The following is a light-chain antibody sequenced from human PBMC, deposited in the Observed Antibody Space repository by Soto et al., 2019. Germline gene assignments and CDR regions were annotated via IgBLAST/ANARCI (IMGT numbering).Light chain of an antibody. CDR3: QTYDKAPWT. J-gene: IGKJ1*01. CDR2: AAS. V-gene: IGKV1-27*01. CDR1: RGIFPH. Sequence: DIQMTPSPSSLSESVGGRDTITCRARRGIFPHLAWYQQKPGNAPKLLIYAASTLQSGVPSRFSASGSGTDFILTISALQSEDVGTYYCQTYDKAPWTFGPGTRV.